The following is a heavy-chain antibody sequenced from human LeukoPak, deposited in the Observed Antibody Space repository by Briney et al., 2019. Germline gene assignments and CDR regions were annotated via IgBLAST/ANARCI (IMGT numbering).Heavy chain of an antibody. CDR1: GFTFSSYS. V-gene: IGHV3-21*01. Sequence: GGSLRLSCAASGFTFSSYSMNWVRQAPGKGLEWISSITSSSSYKFYADSVKGRFTISRDNAKNSLYLQMNSLRAEDTAVYYCARDPYSGAYYEGYYYYYMDVWGEGTTVTVSS. J-gene: IGHJ6*03. CDR2: ITSSSSYK. CDR3: ARDPYSGAYYEGYYYYYMDV. D-gene: IGHD1-26*01.